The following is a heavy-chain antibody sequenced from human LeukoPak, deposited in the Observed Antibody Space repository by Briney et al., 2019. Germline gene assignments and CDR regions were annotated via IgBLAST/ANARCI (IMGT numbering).Heavy chain of an antibody. V-gene: IGHV3-21*01. CDR2: ISSSSSYI. CDR1: GFTFSGYS. J-gene: IGHJ4*02. Sequence: GGSLRLSCAASGFTFSGYSMNWVRQAPGKGLEWVSSISSSSSYIYYADSVKGRFTISRDNAKNSLYLQMNSLRAEDTALYYCATDYVRHGYFDYWGQGTLVTVSS. D-gene: IGHD3-10*02. CDR3: ATDYVRHGYFDY.